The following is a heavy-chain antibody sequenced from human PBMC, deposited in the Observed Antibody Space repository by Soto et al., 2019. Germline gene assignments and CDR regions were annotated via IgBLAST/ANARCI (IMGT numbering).Heavy chain of an antibody. J-gene: IGHJ6*02. CDR2: IIPIFGTA. CDR1: GGTFSSYA. V-gene: IGHV1-69*01. CDR3: ARSQVGSSSVDIYYYYCYGMDV. Sequence: QVQLVQSGAEVKKPGSSVKVSCKAPGGTFSSYAISWVRQAPGQGLEWRGGIIPIFGTAKYAQKFQGRVTITADESTSTGYMELSSLRSEDTAVYYCARSQVGSSSVDIYYYYCYGMDVWGQGTTVTVSS. D-gene: IGHD6-19*01.